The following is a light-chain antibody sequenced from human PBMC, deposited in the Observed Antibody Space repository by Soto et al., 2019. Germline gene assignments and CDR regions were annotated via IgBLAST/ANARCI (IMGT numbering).Light chain of an antibody. Sequence: EIVLTQSPATLSLSPGERATLSCRASQSIGYYLAWYQEKPGQAPRLLIYGASTRAAGIPDRFSGSGSGTDFTLTITRLEPEDSAVYFCQQYTGPPTTFGQGTRLEIK. CDR3: QQYTGPPTT. CDR2: GAS. CDR1: QSIGYY. J-gene: IGKJ5*01. V-gene: IGKV3-20*01.